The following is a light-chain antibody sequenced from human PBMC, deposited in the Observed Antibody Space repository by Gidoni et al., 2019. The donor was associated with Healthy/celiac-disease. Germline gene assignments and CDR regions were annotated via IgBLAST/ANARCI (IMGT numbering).Light chain of an antibody. CDR2: KAS. Sequence: DIQIPQSPSTLSASVGDRVTITCRASQSISSWLAWYQQKPGKAPKLLIYKASSLESGVPSRFSGSGSGTEFTLTISSLQPDDFATYYCKQYNSYPPLFGPXTKVDIK. CDR1: QSISSW. CDR3: KQYNSYPPL. J-gene: IGKJ3*01. V-gene: IGKV1-5*03.